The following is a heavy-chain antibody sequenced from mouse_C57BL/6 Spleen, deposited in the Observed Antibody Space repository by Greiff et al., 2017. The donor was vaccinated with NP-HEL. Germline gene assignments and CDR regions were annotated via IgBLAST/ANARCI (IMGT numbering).Heavy chain of an antibody. V-gene: IGHV3-6*01. J-gene: IGHJ4*01. Sequence: EVQLQESGPGLVKPSQSLSLTCSVTGYSITSGYYWNWIRQFPGNKLEWMGYISYDGSNNYNPSLKNRISITRDTSKNQFFLKLNSVTTEDTATYYCARDPNWDEDYAMDYWGQGTSVTVSS. CDR2: ISYDGSN. CDR3: ARDPNWDEDYAMDY. D-gene: IGHD4-1*02. CDR1: GYSITSGYY.